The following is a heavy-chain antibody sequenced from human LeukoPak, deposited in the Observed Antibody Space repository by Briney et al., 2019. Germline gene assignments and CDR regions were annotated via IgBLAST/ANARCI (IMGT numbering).Heavy chain of an antibody. CDR3: ARAQYNWNDFDY. V-gene: IGHV3-9*01. D-gene: IGHD1-1*01. CDR2: ISWNSGSI. J-gene: IGHJ4*02. CDR1: GFTFDDYA. Sequence: PGRSLRLSCAASGFTFDDYAMHWVRQAPGKGLEWVSGISWNSGSIGYADSVKGRFTISRDNSKNTLYLQMNSLRADDTAVYYCARAQYNWNDFDYWGQGTLVTVSS.